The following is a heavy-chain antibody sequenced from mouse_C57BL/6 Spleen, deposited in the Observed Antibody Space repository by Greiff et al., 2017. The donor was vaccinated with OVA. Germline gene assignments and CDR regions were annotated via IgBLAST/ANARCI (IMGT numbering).Heavy chain of an antibody. Sequence: QVQLQQSGAELARPGASVKMSCKASGYTFTSYTMHWVKQRPGQGLEWIGYINPSSGYTKYNQKFKDKATLTADKSSSTAYMQLSSLTSEDSAVYYCARGTTMVTEVTWFAYWGQGTLVTVSA. D-gene: IGHD2-2*01. CDR1: GYTFTSYT. CDR2: INPSSGYT. V-gene: IGHV1-4*01. CDR3: ARGTTMVTEVTWFAY. J-gene: IGHJ3*01.